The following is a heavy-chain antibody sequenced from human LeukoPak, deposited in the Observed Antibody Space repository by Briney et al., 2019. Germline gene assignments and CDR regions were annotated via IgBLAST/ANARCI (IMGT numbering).Heavy chain of an antibody. CDR1: GFTFSSYG. J-gene: IGHJ3*02. V-gene: IGHV3-33*01. CDR2: IWYDGSNK. D-gene: IGHD6-19*01. CDR3: ARDGEQWLAAFDI. Sequence: PGGSPRLSCAASGFTFSSYGMHWVRQAPGKGLEWVAVIWYDGSNKYYADSVKGRFTISRGNSKNTLYLQMNSLRAEDTAVYYCARDGEQWLAAFDIWGQGTMVTVSS.